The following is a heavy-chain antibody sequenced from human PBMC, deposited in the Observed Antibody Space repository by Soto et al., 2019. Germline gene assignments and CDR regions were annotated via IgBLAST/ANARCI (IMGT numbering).Heavy chain of an antibody. V-gene: IGHV1-69*08. CDR1: GGTFSSYT. D-gene: IGHD2-21*02. Sequence: QVQLVQSGAEVKKPGSSVKVSCKASGGTFSSYTISWVRQAPGQGLEWMGRIIPILGIANYAQKFQGRVTITANKSTSTAYMELSSLRSEDTAVYYCAGDGDCGGDCSHDYWGQGTLVTVSS. CDR3: AGDGDCGGDCSHDY. J-gene: IGHJ4*02. CDR2: IIPILGIA.